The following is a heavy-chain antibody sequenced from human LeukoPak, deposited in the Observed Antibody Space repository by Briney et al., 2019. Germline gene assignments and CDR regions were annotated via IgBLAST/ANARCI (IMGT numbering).Heavy chain of an antibody. D-gene: IGHD2-21*02. CDR1: GFTFSNAW. CDR3: TTTAILFLVREAFDI. CDR2: IKRKTDGGTT. V-gene: IGHV3-15*01. J-gene: IGHJ3*02. Sequence: PGGSLRLSCAASGFTFSNAWMRWVRQAPGKGLEWVGRIKRKTDGGTTDYAAPVKGRFTISRDDSKTTLYLQMNGLKTEDTAVYYCTTTAILFLVREAFDIWGQGTMVTVSS.